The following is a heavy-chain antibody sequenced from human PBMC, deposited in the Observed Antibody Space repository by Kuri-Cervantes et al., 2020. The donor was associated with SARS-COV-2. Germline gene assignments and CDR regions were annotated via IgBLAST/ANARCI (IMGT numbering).Heavy chain of an antibody. J-gene: IGHJ6*03. Sequence: LSLTCAASGFTFSDYYMSWIRQAPGKGLEWVSYTSSSGSIIYYADSVKGRFTISRDNAKNTLYLQMNSLRAEDTAVYYCARFGGSGSYLSHYYYYMDVWGKGTTVTVSS. CDR2: TSSSGSII. D-gene: IGHD3-10*01. CDR3: ARFGGSGSYLSHYYYYMDV. V-gene: IGHV3-11*04. CDR1: GFTFSDYY.